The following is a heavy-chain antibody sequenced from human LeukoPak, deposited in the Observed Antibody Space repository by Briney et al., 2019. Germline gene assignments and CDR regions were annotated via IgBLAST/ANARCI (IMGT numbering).Heavy chain of an antibody. J-gene: IGHJ6*04. D-gene: IGHD6-19*01. CDR3: ARGSLSSGWFYYYGMDV. V-gene: IGHV3-13*05. CDR1: GFTFSSYD. CDR2: IGTAGDP. Sequence: GGSLRLSCAASGFTFSSYDMHWVRQATGKGLEWVSAIGTAGDPYYPGSVKGRFTISRENAKNSLYLQMNSLRAGDTAVYYGARGSLSSGWFYYYGMDVWGKGTTVTVSS.